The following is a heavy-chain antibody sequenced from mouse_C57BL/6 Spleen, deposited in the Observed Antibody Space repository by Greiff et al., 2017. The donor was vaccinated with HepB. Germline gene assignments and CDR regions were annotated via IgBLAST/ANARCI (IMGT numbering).Heavy chain of an antibody. CDR1: GYTFTSYW. V-gene: IGHV1-69*01. CDR3: ALLYTPPPAF. CDR2: IDPSDSYT. Sequence: QVQLQQPGAELVMPGASVKLSCKASGYTFTSYWMHWVKQRPGQGLEWIGEIDPSDSYTNYNQKFKGKSTLTVDKSSSTAYMQLSSLTSEDSAVYYCALLYTPPPAFWGQGTLVTVSA. D-gene: IGHD2-12*01. J-gene: IGHJ3*01.